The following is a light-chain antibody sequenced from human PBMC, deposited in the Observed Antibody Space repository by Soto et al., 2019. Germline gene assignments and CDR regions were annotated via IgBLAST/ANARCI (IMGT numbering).Light chain of an antibody. CDR3: SSYTNRGTLMV. J-gene: IGLJ2*01. V-gene: IGLV2-14*01. CDR2: DVS. CDR1: SSDVGGYNY. Sequence: QSVLTQPASVSGSPGQSITISCTGTSSDVGGYNYVSWYQQHPGKAPKLMIYDVSNRTSGVSNRFSGSKSGNTASLTISGLQAEDGADYYCSSYTNRGTLMVFGGGTKLTVL.